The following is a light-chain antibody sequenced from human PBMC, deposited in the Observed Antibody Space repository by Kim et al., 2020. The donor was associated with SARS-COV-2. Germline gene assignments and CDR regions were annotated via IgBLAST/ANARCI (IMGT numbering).Light chain of an antibody. CDR1: RLGDKY. CDR2: NDS. J-gene: IGLJ3*02. Sequence: SYELTQPPSVSVSPGQTASITCSGDRLGDKYASWYQQKPGQSPVLVIYNDSRRPSAIPDRFPAPTSGNTATLTTSGPQAIDEPDYHCQPWANNNGVFGGG. V-gene: IGLV3-1*01. CDR3: QPWANNNGV.